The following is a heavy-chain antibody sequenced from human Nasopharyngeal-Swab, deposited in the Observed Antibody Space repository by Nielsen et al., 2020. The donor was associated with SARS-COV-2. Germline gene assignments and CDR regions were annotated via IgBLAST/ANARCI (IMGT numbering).Heavy chain of an antibody. CDR1: GFTFRSNW. Sequence: GESLKISCAASGFTFRSNWMSWVRKAPGKGLEWVANIKQDGSEKYYVDSVKGRFTISRDNATNSLYLQMNSLRAEDTAVYYCARGLFSGSYFGYWGQGTLVTVSS. CDR2: IKQDGSEK. J-gene: IGHJ4*02. D-gene: IGHD1-26*01. CDR3: ARGLFSGSYFGY. V-gene: IGHV3-7*03.